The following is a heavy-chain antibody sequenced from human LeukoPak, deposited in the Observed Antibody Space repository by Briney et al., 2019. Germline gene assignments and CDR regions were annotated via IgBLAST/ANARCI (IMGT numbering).Heavy chain of an antibody. CDR1: GFTFSSYS. CDR3: AREGYCSGRSCYDAFDI. J-gene: IGHJ3*02. D-gene: IGHD2-15*01. V-gene: IGHV3-21*01. CDR2: ISSSSSYI. Sequence: GGSLRLSCAASGFTFSSYSMNWVRQSPGKGLEWVSSISSSSSYIYYADSVKGRFTISRDNAKNSLYLQMNSLRAEDTAVYYCAREGYCSGRSCYDAFDIWGQGTMVTVSS.